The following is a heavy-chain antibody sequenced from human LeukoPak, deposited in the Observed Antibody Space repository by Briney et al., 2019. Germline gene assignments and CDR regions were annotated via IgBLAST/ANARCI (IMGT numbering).Heavy chain of an antibody. J-gene: IGHJ4*02. CDR1: GFTLSSYS. Sequence: GGSLRLSCAASGFTLSSYSMSWVRQAPGKGLEWVSLIYSGGSTYYADSVKGRFTISRDNSKNTLYLQMNSLSAEDTAVYYCARGPSGHHNPGGQGTLVSVSS. CDR3: ARGPSGHHNP. CDR2: IYSGGST. D-gene: IGHD5-12*01. V-gene: IGHV3-66*01.